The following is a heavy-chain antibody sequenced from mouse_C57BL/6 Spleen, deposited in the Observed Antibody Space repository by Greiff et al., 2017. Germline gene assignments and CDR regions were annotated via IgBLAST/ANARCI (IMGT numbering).Heavy chain of an antibody. CDR3: AIYGSSYYFDV. CDR1: GYTFTDYY. D-gene: IGHD1-1*01. CDR2: INPNNGGT. J-gene: IGHJ1*03. V-gene: IGHV1-26*01. Sequence: EVQLKQSGPELVKPGASVKISCKASGYTFTDYYMNWVKQSHGKSLEWIGDINPNNGGTSYNQKFKGKATLTVDKSSSTAYMELRSLTSEDSAVYYCAIYGSSYYFDVWGTGTTVTVSS.